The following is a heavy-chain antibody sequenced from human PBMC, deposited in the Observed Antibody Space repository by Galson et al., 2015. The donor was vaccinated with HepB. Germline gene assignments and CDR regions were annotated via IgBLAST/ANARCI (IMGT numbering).Heavy chain of an antibody. D-gene: IGHD3-22*01. Sequence: TLSLTCTVSGASIGSGTYYWSWIRQPAGKGLEWIGRIYSSGTTTYNPSLKSRVTMSVNTSKNQFSLNLSSVTAADTAVYYCVRDSSNWSTGWFDPWGQGTLVTVSS. CDR1: GASIGSGTYY. CDR2: IYSSGTT. V-gene: IGHV4-61*02. J-gene: IGHJ5*02. CDR3: VRDSSNWSTGWFDP.